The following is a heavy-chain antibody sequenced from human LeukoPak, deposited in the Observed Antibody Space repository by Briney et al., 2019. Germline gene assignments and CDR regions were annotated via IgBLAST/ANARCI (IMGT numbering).Heavy chain of an antibody. CDR1: GGSISSGGYY. CDR3: ARYPKFASTINRGAFGI. J-gene: IGHJ3*02. CDR2: IYYSGST. D-gene: IGHD5-24*01. Sequence: SQTLSLTCTVSGGSISSGGYYWSWIRQHPGKGLEWIGYIYYSGSTYYNPSLKSRVTISVDTSKNQFSLKLSSVTAADAAVYYCARYPKFASTINRGAFGIWGQGTMVTVSP. V-gene: IGHV4-31*03.